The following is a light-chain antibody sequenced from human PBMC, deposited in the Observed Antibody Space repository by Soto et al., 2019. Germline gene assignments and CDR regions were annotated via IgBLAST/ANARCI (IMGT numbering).Light chain of an antibody. CDR3: CPYEGTYYV. V-gene: IGLV2-11*01. CDR1: SSDVGGYNY. J-gene: IGLJ1*01. Sequence: QSVLTQPPSVSGSPGQSVAISCTGTSSDVGGYNYVSWYQQHPGKAPKFMIYDVTKRPSGVPDRFSGSKSGNTASLTISGLQAEDEDDYYCCPYEGTYYVFGTGTKLTVL. CDR2: DVT.